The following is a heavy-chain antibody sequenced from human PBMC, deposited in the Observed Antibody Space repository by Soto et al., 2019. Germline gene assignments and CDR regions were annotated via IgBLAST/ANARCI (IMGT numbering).Heavy chain of an antibody. CDR2: IKPSGGT. CDR1: GGSFSTDY. D-gene: IGHD6-6*01. Sequence: QVQLQQWGAGLLKPSETLSLTCAVYGGSFSTDYWSWIRQPPGRGLEWIGEIKPSGGTNYNPSLKRRVTISVATSKNQFSLKLSSVTAADTAVYYCARVLAARASRDFDYWGQGTLVTVSS. CDR3: ARVLAARASRDFDY. J-gene: IGHJ4*02. V-gene: IGHV4-34*01.